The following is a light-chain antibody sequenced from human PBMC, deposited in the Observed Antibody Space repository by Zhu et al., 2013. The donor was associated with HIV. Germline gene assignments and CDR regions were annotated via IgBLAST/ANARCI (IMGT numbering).Light chain of an antibody. V-gene: IGKV1-5*01. CDR2: DAS. J-gene: IGKJ4*01. CDR3: QQSYSTPLT. Sequence: DIQMTQSPSTLSASLGDRVTITCRASQGISSWLAWYHQKPGKVPNLLIYDASNLQSGVPSRFSGSGSGTEFTLTISSLQPDDIGTYYCQQSYSTPLTFGGGTKVEI. CDR1: QGISSW.